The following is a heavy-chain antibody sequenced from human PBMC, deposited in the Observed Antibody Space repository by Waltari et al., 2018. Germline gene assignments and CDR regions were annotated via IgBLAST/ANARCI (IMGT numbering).Heavy chain of an antibody. J-gene: IGHJ4*02. V-gene: IGHV4-39*07. CDR3: ARDPRLMYSSSWYYFDY. CDR2: IYYSGIT. D-gene: IGHD6-13*01. Sequence: QLQLQESGPGLVKPSETLSLTCTVSGGSISSSSYYWGWIRQPPGKGLEWIGSIYYSGITYDTTSPKSRVTISVDTSKNQFSLKLSSVTAADTAVYYCARDPRLMYSSSWYYFDYWGQGTLVTVSS. CDR1: GGSISSSSYY.